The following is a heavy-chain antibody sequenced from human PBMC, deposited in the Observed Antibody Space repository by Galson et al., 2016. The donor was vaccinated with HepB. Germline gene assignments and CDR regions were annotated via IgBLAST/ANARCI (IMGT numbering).Heavy chain of an antibody. Sequence: SETLSLTCTVSGYSISSDYFWGWIRQPPVKGLEWIGTIARSGNIHYNPSLRTRVTMSVDTSKYQFSLTLRSVTASDTAVYYCVTRNPSSASDYWGQGTLVTVSS. CDR2: IARSGNI. D-gene: IGHD1-14*01. J-gene: IGHJ4*02. CDR3: VTRNPSSASDY. V-gene: IGHV4-38-2*02. CDR1: GYSISSDYF.